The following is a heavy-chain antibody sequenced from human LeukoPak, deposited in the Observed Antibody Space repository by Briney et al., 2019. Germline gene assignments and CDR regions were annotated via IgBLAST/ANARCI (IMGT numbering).Heavy chain of an antibody. CDR1: GFTFRSHN. CDR3: AGYSWTYPDY. D-gene: IGHD1-26*01. CDR2: ITSGSTYI. Sequence: KPGGSLRLSCAASGFTFRSHNMNWVRQAPGKGLEWVSSITSGSTYIFYADSVKGRFTISRDNARNSLYLQMNNLSAEDTAVYYCAGYSWTYPDYWGQGTLVTVSS. V-gene: IGHV3-21*01. J-gene: IGHJ4*02.